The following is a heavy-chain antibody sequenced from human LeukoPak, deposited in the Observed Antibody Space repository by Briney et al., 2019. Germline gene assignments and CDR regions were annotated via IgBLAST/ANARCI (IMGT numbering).Heavy chain of an antibody. J-gene: IGHJ4*02. CDR2: IDGSVK. CDR3: ATSDDSSGSD. Sequence: PGGSLRLSCAASGFTFSGYWMSWVRQAPGKGLEWVANIDGSVKHYVDSAKGRFTISRDNAKNSLYLQMNYLRDEDTALYYCATSDDSSGSDWGQGTLVTVSS. CDR1: GFTFSGYW. D-gene: IGHD3-22*01. V-gene: IGHV3-7*01.